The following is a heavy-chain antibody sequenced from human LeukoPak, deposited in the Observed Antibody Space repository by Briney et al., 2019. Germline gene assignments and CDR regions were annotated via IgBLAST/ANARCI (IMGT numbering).Heavy chain of an antibody. J-gene: IGHJ4*02. Sequence: PGGSLRLSCAASGFTFSSHSMNWVRQAPGKGLEWISYISSSGTTIYYADSVKGRFTISRDNAKNSLYLQMNSLRAEDTAVYYCARDTYYYDSSGYYVYYFDYWGQGNLVTVSS. CDR3: ARDTYYYDSSGYYVYYFDY. V-gene: IGHV3-48*04. D-gene: IGHD3-22*01. CDR2: ISSSGTTI. CDR1: GFTFSSHS.